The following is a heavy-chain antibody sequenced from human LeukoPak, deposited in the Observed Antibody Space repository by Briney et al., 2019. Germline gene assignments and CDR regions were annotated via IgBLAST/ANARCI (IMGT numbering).Heavy chain of an antibody. V-gene: IGHV3-30*04. CDR1: GFTFSSYA. J-gene: IGHJ4*02. D-gene: IGHD3-22*01. CDR3: ARDGPYYYDSSGYYYYFDY. CDR2: ISYDGSNK. Sequence: LPGGSLRLSCAASGFTFSSYAMSWVRQAPGKGLEWVAVISYDGSNKYYADSVKGRFTISRDNSKNTLYLQMNSLRAEDTAVYYCARDGPYYYDSSGYYYYFDYWGQGTLVTVSS.